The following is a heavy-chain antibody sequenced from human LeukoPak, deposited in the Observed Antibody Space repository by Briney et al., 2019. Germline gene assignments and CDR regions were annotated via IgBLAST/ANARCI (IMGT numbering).Heavy chain of an antibody. CDR1: GDSISNINW. D-gene: IGHD4-17*01. J-gene: IGHJ4*02. Sequence: PSGTLSLTCAVSGDSISNINWWNWVRQPPREGLEWIGEIDHRGNTNYNPSLKSRVTISVDRSKNQFSLQLTSVTAADTAMYYCVRGYGPGYWGRGTLVTVSA. V-gene: IGHV4-4*02. CDR2: IDHRGNT. CDR3: VRGYGPGY.